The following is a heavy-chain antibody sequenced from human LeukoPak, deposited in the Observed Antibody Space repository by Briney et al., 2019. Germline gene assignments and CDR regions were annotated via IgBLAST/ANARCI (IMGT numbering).Heavy chain of an antibody. D-gene: IGHD3-22*01. J-gene: IGHJ4*02. CDR3: ASSGYYFYFHS. Sequence: PETLSLTCTVSGGSISSSSYYWGWIRQPPGKGLEWIGSLYYSGGTYYNSSLKSRVTIYVDTSKNQFSLRLGSVTAADTAVYYCASSGYYFYFHSWGQGTLVTVSS. CDR2: LYYSGGT. V-gene: IGHV4-39*01. CDR1: GGSISSSSYY.